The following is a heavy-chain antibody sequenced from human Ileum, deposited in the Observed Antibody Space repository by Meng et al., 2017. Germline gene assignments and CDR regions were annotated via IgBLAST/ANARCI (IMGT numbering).Heavy chain of an antibody. J-gene: IGHJ3*02. Sequence: GESLKISCAGSGFTFSSHSIHWVRQAPGKGLEYVSAISGNGVNTYYADSVKGRFTISRDNSKNTLYLQMGSLRTEDMAVYYCARSGCSGGSCYAFDIWGQGKMVNVAS. CDR3: ARSGCSGGSCYAFDI. CDR2: ISGNGVNT. D-gene: IGHD2-15*01. CDR1: GFTFSSHS. V-gene: IGHV3-64*02.